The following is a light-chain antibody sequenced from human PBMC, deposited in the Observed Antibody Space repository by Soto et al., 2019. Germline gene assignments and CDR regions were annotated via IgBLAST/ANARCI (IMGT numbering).Light chain of an antibody. CDR1: QGISSY. Sequence: AIRMTQSPSSLSASTGDRVTITCRASQGISSYFAWYQQKPGKAPKLLIYTASTLQSVVPSRFSGSGSGTDFTLTISCLESEDFLTSYCQQYYSSPPFTFGPGTKVDI. CDR2: TAS. J-gene: IGKJ3*01. V-gene: IGKV1-8*01. CDR3: QQYYSSPPFT.